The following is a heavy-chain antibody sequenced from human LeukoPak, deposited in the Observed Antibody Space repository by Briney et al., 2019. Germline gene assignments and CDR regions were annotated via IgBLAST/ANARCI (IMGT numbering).Heavy chain of an antibody. D-gene: IGHD6-19*01. Sequence: GGSLRLSCAASGFTFSNAWMSWVRQAPGKGLEWVSAITVSGDTTYYAGSVKGRFIICRDDSKNTLYLQMNSLRAEDTAVYYCAEGYSSGWFPYWGQGTLVTVSS. CDR3: AEGYSSGWFPY. CDR1: GFTFSNAW. J-gene: IGHJ4*02. CDR2: ITVSGDTT. V-gene: IGHV3-23*01.